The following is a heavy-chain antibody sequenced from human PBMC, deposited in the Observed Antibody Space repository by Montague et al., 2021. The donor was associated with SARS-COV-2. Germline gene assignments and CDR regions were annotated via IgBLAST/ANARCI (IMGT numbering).Heavy chain of an antibody. CDR1: GGSISSNY. Sequence: SETLSLTCTVSGGSISSNYWSWIRQPPGKGLEWIGYIYYRGSTNYNPSLKSRITISVDTSKNQFSLKLSSVTAADTAVYYCARDLAPYYGSGSYYNPIDAFDIWGQGTMVTVSS. CDR2: IYYRGST. V-gene: IGHV4-59*12. D-gene: IGHD3-10*01. J-gene: IGHJ3*02. CDR3: ARDLAPYYGSGSYYNPIDAFDI.